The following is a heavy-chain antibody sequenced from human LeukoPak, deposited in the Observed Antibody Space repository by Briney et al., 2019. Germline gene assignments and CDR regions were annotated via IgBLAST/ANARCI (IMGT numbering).Heavy chain of an antibody. CDR2: ISWNSGSI. V-gene: IGHV3-9*01. J-gene: IGHJ4*02. CDR3: AKALYKAGTSGSDY. CDR1: GFTFDDYA. D-gene: IGHD2-2*01. Sequence: SLRLSCAASGFTFDDYAMHWVRQAPGKGLEWVSGISWNSGSIGYADSVKGRFTISRDNAKNSLYLQLNSLRAEDTALYYCAKALYKAGTSGSDYWGQGTLVTVSS.